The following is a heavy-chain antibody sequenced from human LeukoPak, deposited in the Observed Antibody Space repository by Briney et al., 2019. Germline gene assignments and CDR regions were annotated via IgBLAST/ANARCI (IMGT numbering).Heavy chain of an antibody. D-gene: IGHD3/OR15-3a*01. V-gene: IGHV1-24*01. CDR1: GYTLTELC. Sequence: ASVKVSCKVSGYTLTELCVHWVRQAPGKGLEWMGGFDPEDGETIYAQKFQGRVTMTEDTSTDTAYMELSSLRSEDMAVYYCATDPLLGTGSTWGQGTLVTVSS. CDR2: FDPEDGET. J-gene: IGHJ5*02. CDR3: ATDPLLGTGST.